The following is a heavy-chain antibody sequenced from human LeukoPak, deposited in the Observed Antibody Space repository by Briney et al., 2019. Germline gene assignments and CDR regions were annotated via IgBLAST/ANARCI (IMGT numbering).Heavy chain of an antibody. CDR1: GASISSGTYY. CDR3: AREGLGTAMEY. CDR2: IHYTGST. J-gene: IGHJ4*02. D-gene: IGHD2-21*02. V-gene: IGHV4-31*03. Sequence: SQTLSLTCTVSGASISSGTYYWSWIRQHPGKGPEWIGYIHYTGSTYYNPSLESRVTMSVYRSENQFSLNLSAVSAADTAVYYCAREGLGTAMEYWGQGKLVFVSS.